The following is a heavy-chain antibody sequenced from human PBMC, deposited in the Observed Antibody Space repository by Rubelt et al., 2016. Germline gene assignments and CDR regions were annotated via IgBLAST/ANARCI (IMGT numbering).Heavy chain of an antibody. D-gene: IGHD6-6*01. V-gene: IGHV1-69*04. J-gene: IGHJ4*02. CDR2: IIPILGIA. Sequence: QAPGQGLEWMGRIIPILGIANYAQKFQGRVTITADKSTSTAYMELRSLRSDDTAVYYCARVSEYSSSLMPYWGQGTLVTVSS. CDR3: ARVSEYSSSLMPY.